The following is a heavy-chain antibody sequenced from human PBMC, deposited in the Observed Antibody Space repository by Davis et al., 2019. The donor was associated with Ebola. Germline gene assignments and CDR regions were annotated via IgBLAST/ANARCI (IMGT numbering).Heavy chain of an antibody. Sequence: GESLNLSCKGSGFDFPKYWIAWVRQMPGKGMEWKGIIYPGDSNTRYSPSFQCQVTISADKYINTAYLQWSSLKASDTAMYYGARRNYYASSVDYFFDYWGQGTPLTVSS. CDR2: IYPGDSNT. D-gene: IGHD3-22*01. CDR1: GFDFPKYW. V-gene: IGHV5-51*01. J-gene: IGHJ4*02. CDR3: ARRNYYASSVDYFFDY.